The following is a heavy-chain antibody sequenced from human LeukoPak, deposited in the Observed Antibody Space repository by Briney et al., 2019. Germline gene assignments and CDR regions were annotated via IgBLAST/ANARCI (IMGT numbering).Heavy chain of an antibody. D-gene: IGHD6-13*01. J-gene: IGHJ4*02. CDR1: GFTVSSNY. V-gene: IGHV3-66*02. Sequence: GGSLRLSCAASGFTVSSNYMSWVRQAPGKGLEGVSVIYSGGSTYYADSVKGRFTISRDNSKNTLYLQMNSLRAEDTAVYYCARDRPYYSSSWWDDYWGQGTLVTVSS. CDR3: ARDRPYYSSSWWDDY. CDR2: IYSGGST.